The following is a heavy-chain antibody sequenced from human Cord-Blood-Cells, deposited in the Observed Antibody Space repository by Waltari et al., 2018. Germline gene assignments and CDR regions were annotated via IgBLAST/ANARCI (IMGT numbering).Heavy chain of an antibody. CDR1: GGSFSGYY. J-gene: IGHJ3*02. D-gene: IGHD3-10*01. CDR2: INHSGST. Sequence: QVQLQQWGAGLLQPSEPLSLTCAVYGGSFSGYYWSWIRQPPGKGLEWIGEINHSGSTNYNPSLKSRVTISVDTSKNQFSLKLSSVTAADTAVYYCARGVPMVRGVTDAFDIWGQGTMVTDSS. CDR3: ARGVPMVRGVTDAFDI. V-gene: IGHV4-34*01.